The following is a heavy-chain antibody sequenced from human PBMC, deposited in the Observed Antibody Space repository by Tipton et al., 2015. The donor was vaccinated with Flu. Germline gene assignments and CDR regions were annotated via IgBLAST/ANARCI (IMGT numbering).Heavy chain of an antibody. CDR3: ARRDYSNYVSEPKSWFDP. CDR1: GDSIRSSNYY. D-gene: IGHD4-11*01. Sequence: GLVKPSETLSLTCGVSGDSIRSSNYYWGWIRQPPGKGPEWIGNTFHSGNTYLNPSLKSRVTISIDTSKNQFSLKLSSVTAADTAIYYCARRDYSNYVSEPKSWFDPWGQGTLVTVSS. V-gene: IGHV4-39*07. CDR2: TFHSGNT. J-gene: IGHJ5*02.